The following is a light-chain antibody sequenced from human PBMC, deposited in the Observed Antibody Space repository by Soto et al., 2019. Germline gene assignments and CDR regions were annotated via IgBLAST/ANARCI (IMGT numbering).Light chain of an antibody. CDR2: AAS. CDR3: QQSYSTQWA. CDR1: QSISSY. Sequence: DIQMTQSPSSLSASVGDRVTITFRASQSISSYLNWYQQKPGKAPKLLIYAASSLQSGVPSRFSCSGSGRYLTLTISSLQPEDFATYYCQQSYSTQWAVGQGTKVDIK. J-gene: IGKJ1*01. V-gene: IGKV1-39*01.